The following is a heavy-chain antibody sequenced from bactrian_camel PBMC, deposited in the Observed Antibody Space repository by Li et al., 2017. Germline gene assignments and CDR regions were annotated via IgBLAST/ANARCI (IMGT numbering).Heavy chain of an antibody. Sequence: QVQLVESGGGSVQAGGSLRLSCAASGASEWTGGSYCIGWFRQVPGLEREGVAAIDSAGTTSYADSVKGRFTISQDDAKNTLFLEMNSLEPEDTAMYYCAVRADGGCGLVASYLYKFWGQGTQVTVS. CDR1: GASEWTGGSYC. CDR3: AVRADGGCGLVASYLYKF. J-gene: IGHJ4*01. CDR2: IDSAGTT. V-gene: IGHV3S55*01. D-gene: IGHD7*01.